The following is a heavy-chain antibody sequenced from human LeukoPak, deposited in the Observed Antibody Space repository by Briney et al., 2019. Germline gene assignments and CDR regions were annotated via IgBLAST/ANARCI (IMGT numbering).Heavy chain of an antibody. V-gene: IGHV3-30-3*01. CDR1: GFTFSSYA. D-gene: IGHD6-13*01. J-gene: IGHJ4*02. CDR3: AKVPRSYSSSWYFAN. CDR2: ISYDGSNK. Sequence: GGSLRLSCAASGFTFSSYAIHWVRQAPGKGLEWVAVISYDGSNKFYADSVKGRFTISRDNSQNTLYLQMNSLRAEDTAVYYCAKVPRSYSSSWYFANWGQGTLVTVSS.